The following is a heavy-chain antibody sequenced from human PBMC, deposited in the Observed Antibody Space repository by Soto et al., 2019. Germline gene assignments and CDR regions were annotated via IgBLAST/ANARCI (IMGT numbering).Heavy chain of an antibody. D-gene: IGHD5-18*01. V-gene: IGHV3-30-3*01. CDR1: GFTFSSYA. CDR3: ARAYSYGLVDY. Sequence: GSLRLSCAASGFTFSSYAMHWVRQAPGKGLEWVAVISYDGSNKYYADSVKGRFTISRDNSKNTLYLQMNSLRAEDTAVYYCARAYSYGLVDYWGQGTLVTVSS. CDR2: ISYDGSNK. J-gene: IGHJ4*02.